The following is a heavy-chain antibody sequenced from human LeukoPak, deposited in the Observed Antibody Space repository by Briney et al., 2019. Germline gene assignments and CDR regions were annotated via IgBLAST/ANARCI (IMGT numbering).Heavy chain of an antibody. V-gene: IGHV4-59*01. CDR1: GDSITDYY. CDR2: IYFSGST. D-gene: IGHD4-11*01. CDR3: VRGFYSPHY. Sequence: SETLSLTCTVSGDSITDYYWSWIRQPPGKGLEWIGYIYFSGSTNYNPSLKSRVTISIDTSKNQFSLKLSSVTAADTAVYYCVRGFYSPHYWGQGTLVTVSS. J-gene: IGHJ4*02.